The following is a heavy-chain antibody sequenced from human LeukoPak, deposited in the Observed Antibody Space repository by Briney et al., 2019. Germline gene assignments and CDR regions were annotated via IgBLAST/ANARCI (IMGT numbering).Heavy chain of an antibody. D-gene: IGHD3-9*01. CDR2: INPNSGGT. V-gene: IGHV1-2*04. Sequence: ASVKVSCKASGYTFTGYYMHWVRQAPGQGLEWMGWINPNSGGTNYAQKFQGWVTMTRDTSISTAYMELSSLRSEDTAVYYCAALYDILTGYDYWGQGTLVTVSS. CDR1: GYTFTGYY. CDR3: AALYDILTGYDY. J-gene: IGHJ4*02.